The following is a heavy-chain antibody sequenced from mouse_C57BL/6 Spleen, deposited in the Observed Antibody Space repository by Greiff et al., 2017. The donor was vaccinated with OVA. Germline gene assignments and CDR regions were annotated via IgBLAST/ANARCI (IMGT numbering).Heavy chain of an antibody. CDR3: ARMDGNYPDY. D-gene: IGHD2-1*01. CDR2: IYPRSGNT. V-gene: IGHV1-81*01. J-gene: IGHJ2*01. Sequence: VKLMESGAELARPGASVKLSCKASGYTFTSYGISWVKQRTGQGLEWIGEIYPRSGNTYYNEKFKGKATLTADKSSSTAYMELRSLTSEDSAVYFCARMDGNYPDYWGQGTTLTVSS. CDR1: GYTFTSYG.